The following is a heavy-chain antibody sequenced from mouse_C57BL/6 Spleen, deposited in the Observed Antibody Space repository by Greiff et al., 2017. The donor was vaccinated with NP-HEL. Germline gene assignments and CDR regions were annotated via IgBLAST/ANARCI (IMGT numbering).Heavy chain of an antibody. J-gene: IGHJ3*01. Sequence: QRVESGAELVRPGASVKLSCTASGFNIKDDYMHWVKQRPEQGLEWIGWIDPENGDTEYASKFQGKATITADTSSNTAYLQLSSLTSEDTAVYYCTTARLRRGFAYWGQGTLVTVSA. D-gene: IGHD2-4*01. V-gene: IGHV14-4*01. CDR2: IDPENGDT. CDR1: GFNIKDDY. CDR3: TTARLRRGFAY.